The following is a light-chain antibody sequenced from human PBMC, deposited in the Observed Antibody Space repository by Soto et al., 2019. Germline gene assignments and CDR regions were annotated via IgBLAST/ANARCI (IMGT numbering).Light chain of an antibody. J-gene: IGLJ1*01. Sequence: VLTQPPSVSGAPGQRVTISCTGSSSNIGAGYDVHWYQQLPGTAPKLLIYGNSNRPSGVPDRFSGSKSGTSASLVITGLQAEDEADYYCQSYDSSLSGYVFGSGTKVTVL. CDR2: GNS. CDR3: QSYDSSLSGYV. V-gene: IGLV1-40*01. CDR1: SSNIGAGYD.